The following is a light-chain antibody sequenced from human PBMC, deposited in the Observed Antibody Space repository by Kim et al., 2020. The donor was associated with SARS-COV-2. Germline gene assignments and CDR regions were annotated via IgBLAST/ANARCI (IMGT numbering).Light chain of an antibody. V-gene: IGKV1-16*01. J-gene: IGKJ5*01. CDR1: HGINHY. CDR2: AAC. CDR3: RQYNSYPQT. Sequence: IQMTQSPSLLSASVGDRVTITCRSSHGINHYLAWFQQKPGKAPKSLIYAACSLQNGVPPRFSGSGSGTDFTLTISGLQPEDFATYYCRQYNSYPQTYGQGTRLEIK.